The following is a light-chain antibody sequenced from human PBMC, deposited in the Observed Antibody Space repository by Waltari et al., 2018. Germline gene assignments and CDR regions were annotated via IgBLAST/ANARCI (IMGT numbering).Light chain of an antibody. CDR3: QQYYRSRT. Sequence: DIVMTQSPDSLAVSLGERATIDCKSSQSVFYRSDTKNYLAWYQHKPGQPPKLLFYWASTRESGVPDRFSASGSGTDFALTINNLQAEDVAVYYCQQYYRSRTFGQGTKVEIK. J-gene: IGKJ1*01. CDR2: WAS. CDR1: QSVFYRSDTKNY. V-gene: IGKV4-1*01.